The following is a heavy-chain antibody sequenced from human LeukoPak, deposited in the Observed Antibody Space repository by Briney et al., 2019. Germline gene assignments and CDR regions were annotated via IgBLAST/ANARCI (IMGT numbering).Heavy chain of an antibody. Sequence: GSLRLSCAASGFTVSSNYMSWVRQAPGKGLEWVSVIYSGGSTYYADSVKGRFTISRDNSKNTLYLQMNSLRAEDTAVYYCARVSGSTSYYYYYMDVWGKGTTVTVSS. J-gene: IGHJ6*03. CDR1: GFTVSSNY. CDR2: IYSGGST. V-gene: IGHV3-66*02. CDR3: ARVSGSTSYYYYYMDV. D-gene: IGHD2-2*01.